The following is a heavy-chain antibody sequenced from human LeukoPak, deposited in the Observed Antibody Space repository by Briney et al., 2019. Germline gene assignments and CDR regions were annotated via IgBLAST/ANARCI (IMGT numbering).Heavy chain of an antibody. J-gene: IGHJ6*03. CDR1: GFTFDDYA. V-gene: IGHV3-9*01. D-gene: IGHD6-6*01. CDR3: AREWQGYSSSRRGYYYYMDV. CDR2: ISWNSGSI. Sequence: GGSLRLSCAASGFTFDDYAMHWVRHTPGKGLEWVSGISWNSGSIGYADSVKGRFTISRDNAKNSLYLQMNSLRAEDTAVYYCAREWQGYSSSRRGYYYYMDVWGKGTTVTVSS.